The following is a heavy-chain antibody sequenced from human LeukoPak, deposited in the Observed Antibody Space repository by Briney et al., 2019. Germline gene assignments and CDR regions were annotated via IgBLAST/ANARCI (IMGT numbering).Heavy chain of an antibody. Sequence: GGSLRLSCAASGFTFTNYWMSWVRQAPGKGLEWVANIKQDGGEKDYVDSVRGRFTISRDNAKNSLFLQVNSLRAEDTAVYYCARVYSSSSGKNAFDIWGQGTMVTVSS. J-gene: IGHJ3*02. CDR3: ARVYSSSSGKNAFDI. CDR2: IKQDGGEK. V-gene: IGHV3-7*03. D-gene: IGHD6-6*01. CDR1: GFTFTNYW.